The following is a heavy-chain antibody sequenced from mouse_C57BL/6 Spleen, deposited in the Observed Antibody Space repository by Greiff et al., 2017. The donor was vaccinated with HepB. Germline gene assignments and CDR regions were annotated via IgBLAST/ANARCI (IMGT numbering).Heavy chain of an antibody. CDR2: IYPGDGDT. V-gene: IGHV1-82*01. CDR3: ARQGGQLRLPFDY. D-gene: IGHD3-2*02. CDR1: GYAFSSSW. Sequence: VQLQQSGPELVKPGASVKISCKASGYAFSSSWMNWVKRRPGKGLEWIGRIYPGDGDTNYNGKFKGKATLTADKSSSTAYMQLSSLTSEDSAVYFCARQGGQLRLPFDYWGQGTTLTVSS. J-gene: IGHJ2*01.